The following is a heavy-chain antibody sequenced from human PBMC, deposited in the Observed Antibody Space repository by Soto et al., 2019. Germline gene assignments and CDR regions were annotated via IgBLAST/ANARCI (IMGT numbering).Heavy chain of an antibody. V-gene: IGHV3-23*01. CDR3: AKVPYYYDSSGDDAFDI. CDR1: GFTFSSYA. Sequence: EVQLLESGGGLVQPGGSLRLSCAASGFTFSSYAMSWVRQAPGKGLEWVSAISGSGGSTYYADSVKGRFTISRDNSKNTLYLQMNSLRAEDTAVYYCAKVPYYYDSSGDDAFDIWGQGTMVTVSS. J-gene: IGHJ3*02. CDR2: ISGSGGST. D-gene: IGHD3-22*01.